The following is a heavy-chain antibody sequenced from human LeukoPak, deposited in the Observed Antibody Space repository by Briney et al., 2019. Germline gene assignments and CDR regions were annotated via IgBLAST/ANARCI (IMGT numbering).Heavy chain of an antibody. Sequence: KSSETLSLTCTVSGGSISSYYWSWIRQPPGKGLEWIGYIYYSGSTNYNPSLKSRVTISVDTSKNQFSLKLSSVTAADTAVYYCARDGLPHYDILTGYYRLGYSNWFDPWGQGTLVTVSS. CDR1: GGSISSYY. J-gene: IGHJ5*02. V-gene: IGHV4-59*01. CDR3: ARDGLPHYDILTGYYRLGYSNWFDP. CDR2: IYYSGST. D-gene: IGHD3-9*01.